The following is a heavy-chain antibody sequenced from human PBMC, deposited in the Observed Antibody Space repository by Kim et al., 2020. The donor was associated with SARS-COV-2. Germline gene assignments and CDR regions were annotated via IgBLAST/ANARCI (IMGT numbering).Heavy chain of an antibody. CDR3: AKARRRYYDFWSGSPLGMDV. J-gene: IGHJ6*02. D-gene: IGHD3-3*01. V-gene: IGHV3-23*01. Sequence: GRVTISRDNSKNTLNLQMNSLRAEDTAVYYCAKARRRYYDFWSGSPLGMDVWGQGTTVTVSS.